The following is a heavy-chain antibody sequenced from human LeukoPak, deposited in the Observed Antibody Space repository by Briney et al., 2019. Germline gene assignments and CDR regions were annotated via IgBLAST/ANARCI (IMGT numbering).Heavy chain of an antibody. CDR1: GFSFTTYW. Sequence: GGSLRLSCAASGFSFTTYWMSWVRQAPGKGLEWVANIRQDGSEKYYVDSVKGRFTISRDNAKNSLYLQMNSLRAEDTAVYYCATFGGYYDSSGYHYWGQGTLVTVSS. D-gene: IGHD3-22*01. CDR2: IRQDGSEK. V-gene: IGHV3-7*01. J-gene: IGHJ4*02. CDR3: ATFGGYYDSSGYHY.